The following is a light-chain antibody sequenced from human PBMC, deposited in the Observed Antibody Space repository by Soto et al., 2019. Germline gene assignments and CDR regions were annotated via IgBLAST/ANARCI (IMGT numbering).Light chain of an antibody. CDR2: GAS. V-gene: IGKV3-20*01. Sequence: IVLTQSPGTLSLSPGERVTLSCRASKSVTTSLAWYQHKPGQAPTLLMSGASNMATGVPVRFSGSRSGTDFTLTITRLEPEDFALYYCQQYGGSPITFGLGTRLEIK. CDR1: KSVTTS. J-gene: IGKJ5*01. CDR3: QQYGGSPIT.